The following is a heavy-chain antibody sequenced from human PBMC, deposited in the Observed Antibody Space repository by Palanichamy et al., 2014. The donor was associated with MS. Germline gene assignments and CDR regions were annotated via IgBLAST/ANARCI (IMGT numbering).Heavy chain of an antibody. D-gene: IGHD3-16*01. CDR1: GFTXSSYG. V-gene: IGHV3-30*18. CDR3: AKDRLMMRNYYYGMDV. J-gene: IGHJ6*02. CDR2: ISYDGSNK. Sequence: QVQLVESGGGVVQPGRSLRLSCAASGFTXSSYGMHWVRQAPGKGLEWVAVISYDGSNKYYADSVKGRFTISRDNSKNTLYLQMNSLRAEDTAVYYCAKDRLMMRNYYYGMDVWGQGTTVTVSS.